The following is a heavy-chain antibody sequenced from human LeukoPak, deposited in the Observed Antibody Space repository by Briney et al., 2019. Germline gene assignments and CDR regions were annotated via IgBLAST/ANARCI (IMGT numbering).Heavy chain of an antibody. CDR3: ARELWFGELLRRNWFDP. CDR1: GGTFSSYA. CDR2: IIPIFGTA. J-gene: IGHJ5*02. V-gene: IGHV1-69*13. D-gene: IGHD3-10*01. Sequence: GASVKVSCKASGGTFSSYAISWVRQAPGQGLEWMGGIIPIFGTANYAQKFQGRVTITADESTSTAYMELSSLRSEDTAVYYCARELWFGELLRRNWFDPWGQGTLVTVSS.